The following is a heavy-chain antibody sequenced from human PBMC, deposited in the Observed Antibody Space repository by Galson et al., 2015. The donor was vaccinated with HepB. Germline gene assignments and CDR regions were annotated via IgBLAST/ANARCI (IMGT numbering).Heavy chain of an antibody. Sequence: DSVKGRFAISRDNSKNRLYLQMNSLRTEDTAVYYCTRVTGTTSGYYYYYYMDVWGKGTTVTVSS. CDR3: TRVTGTTSGYYYYYYMDV. J-gene: IGHJ6*03. D-gene: IGHD1-7*01. V-gene: IGHV3-23*01.